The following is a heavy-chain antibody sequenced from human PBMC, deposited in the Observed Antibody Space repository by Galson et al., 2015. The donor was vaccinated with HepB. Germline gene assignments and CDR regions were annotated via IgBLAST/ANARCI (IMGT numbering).Heavy chain of an antibody. CDR2: INHSGST. Sequence: LSLTCAVYGGSFSGYYWSWIRQPPGKGLEWIGEINHSGSTNYNPSLKSRVTISVDTSKNQFSLKLSSVTAADTAVYYCASGYRTDYWGQGTLVTVSS. J-gene: IGHJ4*02. CDR1: GGSFSGYY. V-gene: IGHV4-34*01. CDR3: ASGYRTDY. D-gene: IGHD1-14*01.